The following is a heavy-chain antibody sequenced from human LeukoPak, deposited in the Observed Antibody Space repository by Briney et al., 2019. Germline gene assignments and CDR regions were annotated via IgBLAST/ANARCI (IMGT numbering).Heavy chain of an antibody. V-gene: IGHV3-48*02. CDR3: TRGAPSRAYFDL. Sequence: GGSLGLSCAASGFTFSSCNMNWVRQAPGKGLEWVSFITTSSSTINYADSVRGRFTISRDNAKNSLYLQMNSLRDEDTAVYYCTRGAPSRAYFDLWGRGTLVTVSS. CDR2: ITTSSSTI. J-gene: IGHJ2*01. D-gene: IGHD5/OR15-5a*01. CDR1: GFTFSSCN.